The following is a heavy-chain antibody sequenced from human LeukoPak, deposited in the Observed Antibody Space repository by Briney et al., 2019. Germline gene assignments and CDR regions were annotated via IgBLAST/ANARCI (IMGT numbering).Heavy chain of an antibody. CDR3: ASVATIEMPDAFDI. D-gene: IGHD5-24*01. V-gene: IGHV3-21*01. CDR1: GFTFNSYW. J-gene: IGHJ3*02. Sequence: PGGSLRLSCAASGFTFNSYWIHWVRQAPGKGLEWVSSISSSSSYIYYADSVKGRFTISRDNAKNSLYLQMNSLRAEDTAVYYCASVATIEMPDAFDIWGQGTMVTVSS. CDR2: ISSSSSYI.